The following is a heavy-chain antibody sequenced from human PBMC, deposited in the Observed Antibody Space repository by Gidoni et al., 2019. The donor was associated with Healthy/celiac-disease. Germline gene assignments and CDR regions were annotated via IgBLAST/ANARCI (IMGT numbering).Heavy chain of an antibody. CDR2: INHSGST. CDR1: GGSFSGYY. CDR3: ARGGPYGSGSYSGGYNWFDP. V-gene: IGHV4-34*01. D-gene: IGHD3-10*01. Sequence: QVQLQQWGAGLLKPSETLSLTCAVYGGSFSGYYWSWIRQPPGKGLEWIGEINHSGSTNYNPSLKSRVTISVDTSKNQFSLKLSSVTAADTAVYYCARGGPYGSGSYSGGYNWFDPWGQGTLVTVSS. J-gene: IGHJ5*02.